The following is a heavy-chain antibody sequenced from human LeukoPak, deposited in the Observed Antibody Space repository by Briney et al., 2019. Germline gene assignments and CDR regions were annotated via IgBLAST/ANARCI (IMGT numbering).Heavy chain of an antibody. CDR3: ARRAVATIRFGSGGIDY. Sequence: PSETLSLTCAVSGGSITSSSYFWGWIRQTPGKGLEWIGSIYYSGSTYYNPSLKSRVTISVDTSKNQFSLKLSSVTAADTAVYYCARRAVATIRFGSGGIDYWGQGTLVTVSS. J-gene: IGHJ4*02. D-gene: IGHD5-12*01. V-gene: IGHV4-39*01. CDR2: IYYSGST. CDR1: GGSITSSSYF.